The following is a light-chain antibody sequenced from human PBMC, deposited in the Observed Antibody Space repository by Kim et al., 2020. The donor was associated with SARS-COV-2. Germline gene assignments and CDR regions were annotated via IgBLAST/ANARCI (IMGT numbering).Light chain of an antibody. V-gene: IGKV3-15*01. CDR1: QTVANH. CDR2: GAY. CDR3: QQYNDWPLT. J-gene: IGKJ4*01. Sequence: VSPGERVPLSCRVSQTVANHVAWYQQRPGQPPRLLIYGAYTRATDVPARFSGSGSGTEFTLTISSLQSEDFAVYYCQQYNDWPLTFGGGTKVDIK.